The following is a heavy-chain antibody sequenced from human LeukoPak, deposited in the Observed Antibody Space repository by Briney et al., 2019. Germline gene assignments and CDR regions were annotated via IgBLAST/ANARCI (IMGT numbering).Heavy chain of an antibody. D-gene: IGHD6-19*01. CDR3: ARLRRSSGWYYFDY. CDR1: GYTFTGYY. J-gene: IGHJ4*02. CDR2: INPNSGGT. Sequence: ASVKVSCKASGYTFTGYYMHWVQQAPGQGLEWMGRINPNSGGTNYAQKFQGRVTMTRDTSISTAYMELSRLRSDDTAVYYCARLRRSSGWYYFDYWGQGTLVTVSS. V-gene: IGHV1-2*06.